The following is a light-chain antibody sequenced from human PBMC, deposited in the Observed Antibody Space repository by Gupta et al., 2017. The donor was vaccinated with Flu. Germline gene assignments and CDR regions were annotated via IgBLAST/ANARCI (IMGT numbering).Light chain of an antibody. V-gene: IGKV3-11*01. CDR3: QQRGNWPPVT. J-gene: IGKJ5*01. Sequence: EIVFTQSPATLSLSPGERATLSCMASQTVSTYLVWYQHKPGQPPRLLIYDASYRATGIPARFSGSGSGTDFTLTISSLEPEDAAIYYCQQRGNWPPVTFDQGTRLEIK. CDR2: DAS. CDR1: QTVSTY.